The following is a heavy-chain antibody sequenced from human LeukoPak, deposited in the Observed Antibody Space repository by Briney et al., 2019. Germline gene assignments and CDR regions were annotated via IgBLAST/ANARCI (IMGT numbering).Heavy chain of an antibody. Sequence: GGSLRLSCAASGFTFSSCSMNWVRQAPGKGLEWVSSISSSSSYIYYADSVKGRFTISRDNAKNSLYLQMNSPRAEDTAVYYCARGIAAAPLDYWGQGTLVTVSS. J-gene: IGHJ4*02. V-gene: IGHV3-21*01. CDR1: GFTFSSCS. CDR2: ISSSSSYI. D-gene: IGHD6-13*01. CDR3: ARGIAAAPLDY.